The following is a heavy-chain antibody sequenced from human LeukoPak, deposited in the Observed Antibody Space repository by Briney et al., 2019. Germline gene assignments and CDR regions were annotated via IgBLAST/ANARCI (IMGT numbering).Heavy chain of an antibody. D-gene: IGHD3-22*01. J-gene: IGHJ6*02. CDR3: ARVEYSSGYFTGYYYYGMDV. V-gene: IGHV1-69*13. Sequence: SVKVSCKTSGGTFSSYAISWVRQAPGQGLEWMGGIIPIFGTANYAQKFQGRVTITADESTSTAYMELSSLRSEDTAVYYCARVEYSSGYFTGYYYYGMDVWGQGTTVTVSS. CDR1: GGTFSSYA. CDR2: IIPIFGTA.